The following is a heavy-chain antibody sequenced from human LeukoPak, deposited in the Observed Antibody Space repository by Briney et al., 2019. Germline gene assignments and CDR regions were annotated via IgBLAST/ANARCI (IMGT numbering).Heavy chain of an antibody. J-gene: IGHJ4*02. D-gene: IGHD6-13*01. V-gene: IGHV4-39*07. CDR1: GGSISSGSQY. CDR2: IYYSGST. CDR3: ASGGIAAAGYFDY. Sequence: SETLSLTCTVSGGSISSGSQYWGWIRQPPGKGLEWIGTIYYSGSTYYNPSLKSRVTISVDTSKNQFSLKLSSVTAADTAVYYCASGGIAAAGYFDYWGQGTLVTVSS.